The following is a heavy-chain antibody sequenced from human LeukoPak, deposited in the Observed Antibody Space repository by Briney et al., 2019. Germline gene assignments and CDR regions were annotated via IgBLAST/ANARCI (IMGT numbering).Heavy chain of an antibody. CDR3: AREEHKNWKIDY. CDR2: IWYDGGNI. Sequence: GGSLRLSCAASGFTFSSYGMHWVRRAPGKGRRWVAIIWYDGGNIDYTDSVKGRFTISRDNSKNTLYLQMNSLRAEDTAVYYCAREEHKNWKIDYWGQGTLVTVSS. D-gene: IGHD1-1*01. J-gene: IGHJ4*02. V-gene: IGHV3-33*01. CDR1: GFTFSSYG.